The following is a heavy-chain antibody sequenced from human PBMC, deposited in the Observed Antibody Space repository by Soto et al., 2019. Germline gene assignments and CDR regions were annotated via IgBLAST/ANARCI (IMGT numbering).Heavy chain of an antibody. CDR2: ISSSSSYI. J-gene: IGHJ4*02. V-gene: IGHV3-21*01. CDR3: ARDFSASYGDYTDYFGY. CDR1: GFTFSSYS. D-gene: IGHD4-17*01. Sequence: EVQLVESGGGLVKPGGSLRLSCAASGFTFSSYSMNWVRQAPGKGLEWVSSISSSSSYIYYADSAKGRFTISRDNAKNSLYLQMNSLRAEDTAVYYCARDFSASYGDYTDYFGYWGQGTLVTVSS.